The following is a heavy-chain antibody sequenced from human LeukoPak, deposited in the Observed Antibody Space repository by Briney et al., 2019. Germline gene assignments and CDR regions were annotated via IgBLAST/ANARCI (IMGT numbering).Heavy chain of an antibody. Sequence: ASVKVSCKASGYTFTSYGITWVRQAPGQGLEWMGWISGYNGNTNYAQNLQGRVTMTTDTSTSTAYMELRSLRFDDTAVYYSARVGFSGNPAPFDYWDQGTLLTVSS. CDR1: GYTFTSYG. CDR2: ISGYNGNT. V-gene: IGHV1-18*01. CDR3: ARVGFSGNPAPFDY. J-gene: IGHJ4*02. D-gene: IGHD1-26*01.